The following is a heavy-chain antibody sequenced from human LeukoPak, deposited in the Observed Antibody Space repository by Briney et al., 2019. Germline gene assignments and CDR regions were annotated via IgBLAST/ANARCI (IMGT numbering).Heavy chain of an antibody. D-gene: IGHD3-9*01. J-gene: IGHJ6*03. CDR3: AKDGGEFYDILTGYYPRLYYMDV. Sequence: GGSLRLSCVASGFTFSTYGMSWVRQAPGKGLEWVSAISGSGGSTYYADSVKGRFTISRDNSKNTLYLQMNSLRAEDTAVYYCAKDGGEFYDILTGYYPRLYYMDVWGKGTTVTISS. V-gene: IGHV3-23*01. CDR2: ISGSGGST. CDR1: GFTFSTYG.